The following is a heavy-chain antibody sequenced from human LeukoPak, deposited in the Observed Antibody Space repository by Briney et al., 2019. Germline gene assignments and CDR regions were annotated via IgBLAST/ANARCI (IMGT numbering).Heavy chain of an antibody. CDR1: GFTFSSYA. CDR3: AKADIVVVPAALNHYYYYGMDV. J-gene: IGHJ6*02. CDR2: ISGSGGST. D-gene: IGHD2-2*01. Sequence: GGSLRLSCAASGFTFSSYAMSWVRQAPGKGLEWVSAISGSGGSTYYADSVKGRFTISRDNSKSTLYLRMNSLRAEDTAVYYCAKADIVVVPAALNHYYYYGMDVWGQGTTVTVSS. V-gene: IGHV3-23*01.